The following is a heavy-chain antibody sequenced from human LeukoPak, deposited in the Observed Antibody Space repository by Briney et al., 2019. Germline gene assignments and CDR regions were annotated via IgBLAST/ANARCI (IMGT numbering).Heavy chain of an antibody. CDR1: GFTVSSNY. D-gene: IGHD6-19*01. CDR3: ARDGGSAWFFRY. CDR2: ISSSGNTK. Sequence: GGSLRLSCAASGFTVSSNYMSWVRQAPGKGLEWVSYISSSGNTKYYADSVKGRFTISRDNAKNSLSLQMNSPRAEDTAVYYCARDGGSAWFFRYWGQGTLVTVSS. J-gene: IGHJ4*02. V-gene: IGHV3-11*04.